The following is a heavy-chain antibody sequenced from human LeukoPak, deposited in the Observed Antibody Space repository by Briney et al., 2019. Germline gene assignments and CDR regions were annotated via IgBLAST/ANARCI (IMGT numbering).Heavy chain of an antibody. CDR2: MYYSGSA. V-gene: IGHV4-59*01. J-gene: IGHJ4*02. CDR1: GYSISSYY. D-gene: IGHD3-22*01. Sequence: PSETLSLTCTVSGYSISSYYWSWIRQPPGKGLEWIGYMYYSGSANYNPSLKSRVTISVDTSKNYFSLKLSSVTAADTAVYYCARASYYYDTSGYPVFDYWGQGTLVTVSS. CDR3: ARASYYYDTSGYPVFDY.